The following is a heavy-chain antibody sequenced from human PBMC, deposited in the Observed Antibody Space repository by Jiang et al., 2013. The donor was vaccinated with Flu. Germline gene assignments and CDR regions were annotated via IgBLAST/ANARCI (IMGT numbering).Heavy chain of an antibody. J-gene: IGHJ6*04. D-gene: IGHD3-22*01. CDR3: ARQRMDYDSSGYYYYYYGMDV. CDR2: IDPSDSYT. CDR1: GYSFTNYW. V-gene: IGHV5-10-1*01. Sequence: GAEVKKPGESLRISCKGSGYSFTNYWISWVRQMPGKGLEWMGRIDPSDSYTKYSPSFEGHVTISADKSISTAYPQWSSLKASDTAIYYCARQRMDYDSSGYYYYYYGMDVWGKGTTATVSS.